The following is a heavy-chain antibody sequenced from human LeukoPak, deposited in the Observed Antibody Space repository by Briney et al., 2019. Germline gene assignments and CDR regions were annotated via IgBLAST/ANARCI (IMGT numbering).Heavy chain of an antibody. CDR3: ASGSYGEVDY. CDR1: GGSISSYY. CDR2: IYYSGST. D-gene: IGHD5-18*01. Sequence: SETLSLTCTVSGGSISSYYWNWIRQPPGKGLEWIGYIYYSGSTNYNPSLKSRVTISVDTSKNQFSLKLSSVTAADTAVYYCASGSYGEVDYWGQGTLVTVSS. V-gene: IGHV4-59*01. J-gene: IGHJ4*02.